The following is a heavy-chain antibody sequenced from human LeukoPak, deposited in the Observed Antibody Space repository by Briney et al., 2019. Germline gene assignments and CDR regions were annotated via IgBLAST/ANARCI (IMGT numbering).Heavy chain of an antibody. V-gene: IGHV4-39*07. J-gene: IGHJ4*02. Sequence: SETLSLTCTVSGGSISSSSYYWGWIRQPPGKGLEWIGSIHYSGSTYYNPSLRSRVTISVDTSKNQFSLKLSSVTAADTAVYYCARGYSGYDCDHWGQGTLVTVSS. CDR1: GGSISSSSYY. CDR3: ARGYSGYDCDH. D-gene: IGHD5-12*01. CDR2: IHYSGST.